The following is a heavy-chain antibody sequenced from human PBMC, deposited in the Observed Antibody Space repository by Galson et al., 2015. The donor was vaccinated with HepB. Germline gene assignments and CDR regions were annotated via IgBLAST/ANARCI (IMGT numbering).Heavy chain of an antibody. J-gene: IGHJ4*02. Sequence: SLRLSCAASGFTFSDYSMTWVRQAPGKGLEWVSYISSSSSTIYYTDSVKGRFTISRDNAKNSLYLQMNSLRAEDTAVYYCASAPWYYYGSGSVYYFDYWGQGTLVTVSS. CDR1: GFTFSDYS. CDR2: ISSSSSTI. CDR3: ASAPWYYYGSGSVYYFDY. D-gene: IGHD3-10*01. V-gene: IGHV3-48*01.